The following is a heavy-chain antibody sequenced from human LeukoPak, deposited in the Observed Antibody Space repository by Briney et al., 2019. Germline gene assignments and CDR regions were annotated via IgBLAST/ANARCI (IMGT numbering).Heavy chain of an antibody. J-gene: IGHJ4*02. CDR1: GYTFTSYG. V-gene: IGHV1-18*01. CDR2: ISAYNGNT. CDR3: ARGTYSYGLYYFDY. Sequence: ASVKVSCKASGYTFTSYGISWLRQAPGQGLEWMGWISAYNGNTNYAQKFQGRVTITADESTSTAYMELSSLRSEDTAVYYCARGTYSYGLYYFDYWGQGTLVTVSS. D-gene: IGHD5-18*01.